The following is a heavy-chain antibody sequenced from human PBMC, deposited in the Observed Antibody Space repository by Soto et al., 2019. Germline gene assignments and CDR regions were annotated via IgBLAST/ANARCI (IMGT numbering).Heavy chain of an antibody. J-gene: IGHJ1*01. CDR1: GFMFEDFA. D-gene: IGHD3-16*01. Sequence: GGSLRLSCTVSGFMFEDFAMHWVRQAPRQGLEWVSGINWNGVNKGYAESVLGRFTISRDNAKKSLYLDMNYLRPEDTALYFCAKDVDRLGELWGYFQSWGQGTMVTVAS. CDR2: INWNGVNK. CDR3: AKDVDRLGELWGYFQS. V-gene: IGHV3-9*01.